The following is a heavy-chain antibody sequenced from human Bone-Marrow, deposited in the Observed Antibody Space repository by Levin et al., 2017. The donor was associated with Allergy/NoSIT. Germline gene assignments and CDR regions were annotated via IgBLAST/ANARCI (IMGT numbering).Heavy chain of an antibody. CDR2: ISWDGERK. V-gene: IGHV3-43D*04. Sequence: PGESLKISCAASGFTFDDFAMHWIRQSPEKGLEWVSLISWDGERKDYAASVKGRFTISRDNSKNSLHLQMNSLRPEDTALYYCAKAQFGETAAGYFDSWGQGTLVTVSS. CDR1: GFTFDDFA. D-gene: IGHD6-13*01. CDR3: AKAQFGETAAGYFDS. J-gene: IGHJ4*02.